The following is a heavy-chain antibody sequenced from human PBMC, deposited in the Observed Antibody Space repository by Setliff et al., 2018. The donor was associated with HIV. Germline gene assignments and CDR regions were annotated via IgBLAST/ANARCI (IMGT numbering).Heavy chain of an antibody. CDR2: INPSDNRT. D-gene: IGHD3-16*02. Sequence: ASVKVSCKASGYTFNNYYMHWVRQAPGQGLEWMGIINPSDNRTYYAQKFQGRVTMTRDTSISTAYMELNNLRSEDTAVYYCARAYYDSVWGSHRYRFYYFDYWGQGSLVTVSS. CDR1: GYTFNNYY. V-gene: IGHV1-46*02. J-gene: IGHJ4*02. CDR3: ARAYYDSVWGSHRYRFYYFDY.